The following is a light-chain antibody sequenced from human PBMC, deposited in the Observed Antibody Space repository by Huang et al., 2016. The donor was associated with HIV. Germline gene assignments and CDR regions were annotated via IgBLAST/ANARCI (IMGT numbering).Light chain of an antibody. CDR2: DAS. CDR3: QQRNNWPRT. CDR1: QSVNNY. V-gene: IGKV3-11*01. J-gene: IGKJ2*01. Sequence: DIVLTQSPATLSLSPGERATLSCRASQSVNNYLAWYQQKPGQAPRLLIYDASNRATGIPARFSGSGSGTDFALTISSLEPEEFAIYFCQQRNNWPRTFGQGTKLEIK.